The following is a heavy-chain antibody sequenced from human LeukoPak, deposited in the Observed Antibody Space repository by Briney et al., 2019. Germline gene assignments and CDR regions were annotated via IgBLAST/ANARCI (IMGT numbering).Heavy chain of an antibody. CDR2: IYYSGST. CDR3: ARDLYYDILTGYYGMDV. J-gene: IGHJ6*02. V-gene: IGHV4-59*12. D-gene: IGHD3-9*01. Sequence: SETLSLTCTVSGGSISSYYWSWLRQPPGKGLEWIGFIYYSGSTHYKSSLKSRVTISVDTSKNQFSLRLSSVTAADTAVYYCARDLYYDILTGYYGMDVWGQGTTVTVSS. CDR1: GGSISSYY.